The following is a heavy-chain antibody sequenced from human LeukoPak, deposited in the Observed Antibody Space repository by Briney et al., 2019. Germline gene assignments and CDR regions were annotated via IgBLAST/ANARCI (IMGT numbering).Heavy chain of an antibody. Sequence: GGSLRLSCAASGFTFSDYYMSWIRQAPGKGLEWVSYIRSSGSTIYYADSVKGRFTISRDNAKNSLYLQMNSLRAEDTAVYYCARDPSIVGATSWFVPWGQGTLVTVSS. J-gene: IGHJ5*02. CDR3: ARDPSIVGATSWFVP. V-gene: IGHV3-11*01. CDR2: IRSSGSTI. CDR1: GFTFSDYY. D-gene: IGHD1-26*01.